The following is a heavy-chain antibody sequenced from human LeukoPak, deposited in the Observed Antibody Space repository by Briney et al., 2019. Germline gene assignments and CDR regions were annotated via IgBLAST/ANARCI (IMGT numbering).Heavy chain of an antibody. V-gene: IGHV4-59*12. J-gene: IGHJ4*02. CDR1: GGSISSYY. Sequence: SETLSLTCTVSGGSISSYYWSWIRQPPGKGLEWIGYIYYSGSTNYNPSLKSRVTISVDTSKNQFSLKLSSVTAADTAVYYCARDLNIYDSSGRLDYWGQGTLVTVSS. CDR3: ARDLNIYDSSGRLDY. CDR2: IYYSGST. D-gene: IGHD3-22*01.